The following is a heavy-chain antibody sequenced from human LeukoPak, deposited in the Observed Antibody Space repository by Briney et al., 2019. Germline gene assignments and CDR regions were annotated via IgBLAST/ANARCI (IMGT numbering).Heavy chain of an antibody. V-gene: IGHV3-48*03. J-gene: IGHJ4*02. CDR1: GFTFGSYE. Sequence: AGGSLRLSCEASGFTFGSYEMNWVRQVPGKGLEWVSYISNIDTTIYYVDSVKGRFTISRDNAKNSLYLQMNSLRAEDTALYYCAREGAGIMIRGVILDYWGQGTLVTVSS. CDR2: ISNIDTTI. CDR3: AREGAGIMIRGVILDY. D-gene: IGHD3-10*01.